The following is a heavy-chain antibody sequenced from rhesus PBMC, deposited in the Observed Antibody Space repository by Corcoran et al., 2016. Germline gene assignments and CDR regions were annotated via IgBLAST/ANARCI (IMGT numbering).Heavy chain of an antibody. D-gene: IGHD6-13*01. J-gene: IGHJ5-2*02. CDR1: GGSISVYYY. CDR3: AFRGRIAAGPNSLDV. Sequence: QVKLQQWGEGLVKPSETLSLTCVVYGGSISVYYYCTWYRQPPRNELEWIWNMYGNGPRTNSNPSLKTRVTISKDTSKNQFSLKLTCVTAADTAVYYCAFRGRIAAGPNSLDVWGRGVLVTVSS. V-gene: IGHV4-73*01. CDR2: MYGNGPRT.